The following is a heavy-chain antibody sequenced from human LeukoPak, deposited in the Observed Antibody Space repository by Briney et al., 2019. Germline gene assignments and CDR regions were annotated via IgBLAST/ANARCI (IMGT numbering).Heavy chain of an antibody. CDR1: GYTFTSYD. J-gene: IGHJ4*02. D-gene: IGHD3-22*01. CDR3: ARDFRYYYDSSGTFDY. CDR2: MNPNSGNT. V-gene: IGHV1-8*01. Sequence: ASVKVSCKASGYTFTSYDINWVRQATGQGLEWMGWMNPNSGNTGYAQKFQGRVTMTRNTSISTAYMELSSLRSEDTAVYYCARDFRYYYDSSGTFDYWGQGTLVTVSS.